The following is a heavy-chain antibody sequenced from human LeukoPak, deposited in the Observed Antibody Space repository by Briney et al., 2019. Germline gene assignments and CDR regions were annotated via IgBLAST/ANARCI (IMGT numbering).Heavy chain of an antibody. CDR1: GGSFSGYY. Sequence: RSSETLSLTCAVYGGSFSGYYWSWIRQPPGKGLEWIGEINHSGSTNYNPSLKSRVTISVDTSKNQFSLKLSSVTAADTAVYYCAGRARGYSPRRFDYWGQGTLVTVSS. CDR3: AGRARGYSPRRFDY. D-gene: IGHD5-18*01. V-gene: IGHV4-34*01. CDR2: INHSGST. J-gene: IGHJ4*02.